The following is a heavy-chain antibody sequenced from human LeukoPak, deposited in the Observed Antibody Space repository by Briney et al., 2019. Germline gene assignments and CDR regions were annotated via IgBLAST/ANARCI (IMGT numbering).Heavy chain of an antibody. V-gene: IGHV3-23*01. D-gene: IGHD5-24*01. CDR2: TSGSGGST. Sequence: PGGSLRLSCAASGFTFSSYAMSWVRQAPGEGLEWVSATSGSGGSTYYADSVKGRFTISRDNSKNTLYLQMNSLRAEDTAVYYCAKDRQWAYNYYFDYWGQGTLVTVSS. J-gene: IGHJ4*02. CDR3: AKDRQWAYNYYFDY. CDR1: GFTFSSYA.